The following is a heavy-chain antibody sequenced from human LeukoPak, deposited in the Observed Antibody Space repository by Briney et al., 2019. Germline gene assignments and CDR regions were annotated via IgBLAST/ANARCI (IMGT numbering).Heavy chain of an antibody. J-gene: IGHJ4*02. CDR1: GLTVTNAW. V-gene: IGHV3-15*07. Sequence: GGSFRLSCSASGLTVTNAWMNWVRKAPGEGLDWVGRIASKTDGEATDYAATVKGRFTISRDDSKNTLNLQMNSLKTEDTAVYYCTTGIRGDWGQGTLVTVSS. CDR3: TTGIRGD. D-gene: IGHD3-10*01. CDR2: IASKTDGEAT.